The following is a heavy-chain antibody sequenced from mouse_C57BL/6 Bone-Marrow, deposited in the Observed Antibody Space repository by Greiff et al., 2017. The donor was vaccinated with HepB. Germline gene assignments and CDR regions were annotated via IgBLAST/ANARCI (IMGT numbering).Heavy chain of an antibody. J-gene: IGHJ2*01. CDR3: TTMSGSYFDY. Sequence: VQLQQSGAELVRPGASVKLSCTASGFNIKDDYMHWVKQRPEQGLEWIGWIDPENGDTEYASKFQGKATITADTSSSTAYLQLSSLTSEDTAVYYCTTMSGSYFDYWGQGTTLTVSS. D-gene: IGHD1-3*01. CDR2: IDPENGDT. CDR1: GFNIKDDY. V-gene: IGHV14-4*01.